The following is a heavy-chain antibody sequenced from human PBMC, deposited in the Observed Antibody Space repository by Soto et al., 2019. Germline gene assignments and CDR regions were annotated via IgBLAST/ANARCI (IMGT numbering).Heavy chain of an antibody. CDR3: ATWHLREHAYDI. Sequence: VRLSCAAFGFTVSGKKYVAWVRQAPGKGLEWVSALYDLDGTYYADSVKGRFTTSSDSSRTTVYLQMNDLRPDDTAVYSCATWHLREHAYDIWGQGTTVTVSS. CDR2: LYDLDGT. D-gene: IGHD3-10*01. J-gene: IGHJ3*02. CDR1: GFTVSGKKY. V-gene: IGHV3-53*01.